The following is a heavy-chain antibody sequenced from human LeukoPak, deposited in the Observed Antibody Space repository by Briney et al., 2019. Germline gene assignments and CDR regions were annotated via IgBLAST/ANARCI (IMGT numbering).Heavy chain of an antibody. J-gene: IGHJ5*02. CDR1: GGSISSTPYY. CDR3: ARQNAGKSFA. CDR2: IYYSGST. Sequence: SETLSLTCTVSGGSISSTPYYWGWIRQPPGKGLEWIGNIYYSGSTYYNPSLKSRVTISVDTSKNQFSLNLGSVTAADTAVYYCARQNAGKSFAWGQGTLVTVSS. D-gene: IGHD1-14*01. V-gene: IGHV4-39*01.